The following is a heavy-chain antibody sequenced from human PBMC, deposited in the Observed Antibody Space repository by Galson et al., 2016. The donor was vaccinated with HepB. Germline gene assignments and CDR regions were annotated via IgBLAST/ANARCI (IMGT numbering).Heavy chain of an antibody. J-gene: IGHJ4*02. CDR3: TIDYGWASIHQY. CDR2: VKQDGTDR. Sequence: SLRLSCAASGLTINRHYMSWVRQAPGKGLEWVANVKQDGTDRNYGDSVKGRFIISRDNAKNSLYLEMNSLRAEDTAVYYCTIDYGWASIHQYWGQGILVTVSS. V-gene: IGHV3-7*05. D-gene: IGHD2/OR15-2a*01. CDR1: GLTINRHY.